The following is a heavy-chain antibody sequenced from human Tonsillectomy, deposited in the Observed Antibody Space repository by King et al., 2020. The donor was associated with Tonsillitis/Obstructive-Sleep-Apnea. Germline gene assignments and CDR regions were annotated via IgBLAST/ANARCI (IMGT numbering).Heavy chain of an antibody. J-gene: IGHJ4*02. Sequence: LQLQESGPGLVKPSETLSLTCTVSGGSISSSSYYWGWIRQPPGKGLEWIGSIDYSGSTYYNPSLKSRVTMSVDTSKNQFSLKLSSVTATDTAVYYCARRDYSSGWYYFDYWGQGTLVTVSS. CDR2: IDYSGST. CDR3: ARRDYSSGWYYFDY. D-gene: IGHD6-19*01. CDR1: GGSISSSSYY. V-gene: IGHV4-39*01.